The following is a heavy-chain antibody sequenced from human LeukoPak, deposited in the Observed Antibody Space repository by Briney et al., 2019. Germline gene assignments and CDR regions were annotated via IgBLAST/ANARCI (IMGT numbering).Heavy chain of an antibody. Sequence: GGSLRLSCAASGFTFSHYGMHWVRQAPGRGLEWVAFIRSDGSYEYYAGSVEGRFTISRDNSKNMLYLQMNSLRAEDTAVYYCAKDEVYVGATYFDYWGQGTLVTVSS. J-gene: IGHJ4*02. CDR3: AKDEVYVGATYFDY. CDR2: IRSDGSYE. V-gene: IGHV3-30*02. CDR1: GFTFSHYG. D-gene: IGHD1-26*01.